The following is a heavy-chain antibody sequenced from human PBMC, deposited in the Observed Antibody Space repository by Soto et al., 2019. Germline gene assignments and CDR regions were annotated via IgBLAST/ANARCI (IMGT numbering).Heavy chain of an antibody. D-gene: IGHD6-13*01. J-gene: IGHJ5*02. CDR3: ARGSRYHRIAAAGTYNWFDP. CDR2: IIPIFGTA. V-gene: IGHV1-69*01. CDR1: GGTFSSYA. Sequence: QVQLVQSGAEVKKPGSSVKVSCKASGGTFSSYAISWVRQAPGQGLEWMGGIIPIFGTANYAQKFQGRVTITADESTITAYMELSSLRSEDTAVYYCARGSRYHRIAAAGTYNWFDPWGQGTLVTVSS.